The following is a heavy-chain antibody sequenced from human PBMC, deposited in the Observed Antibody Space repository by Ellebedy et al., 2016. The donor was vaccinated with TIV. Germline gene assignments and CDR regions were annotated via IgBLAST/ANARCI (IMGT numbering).Heavy chain of an antibody. Sequence: ASVKVSCKASGGTFSSYDVTWVRQAPGQGLEWMGWVYPGSADTIYAQKFQDRVTMTRDTSTRTLYMELTSLTSDDTAVYYCAAFPFLSASSAYWGQGTLVTVSS. V-gene: IGHV1-2*02. CDR2: VYPGSADT. CDR3: AAFPFLSASSAY. D-gene: IGHD2/OR15-2a*01. CDR1: GGTFSSYD. J-gene: IGHJ4*02.